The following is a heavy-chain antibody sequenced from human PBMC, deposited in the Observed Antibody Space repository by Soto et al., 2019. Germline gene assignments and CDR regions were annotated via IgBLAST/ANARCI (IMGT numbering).Heavy chain of an antibody. V-gene: IGHV1-69*12. Sequence: QVQLVQSGAEVKKPGSSVKVSCKASGGTFSSYAISWVRQAPGQGLEWMGGIIPIFGTANYAQKFQGRVTITADESTSTAYMELSSLRSEDTAVYYCARALGDCSGGSCSPYYYGMDVWGQGTTVTVSS. CDR2: IIPIFGTA. D-gene: IGHD2-15*01. CDR3: ARALGDCSGGSCSPYYYGMDV. J-gene: IGHJ6*02. CDR1: GGTFSSYA.